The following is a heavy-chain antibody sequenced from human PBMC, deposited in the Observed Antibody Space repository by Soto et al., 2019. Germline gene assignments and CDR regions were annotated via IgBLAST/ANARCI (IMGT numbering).Heavy chain of an antibody. CDR2: IYYSGST. V-gene: IGHV4-39*01. D-gene: IGHD2-15*01. J-gene: IGHJ4*02. CDR3: ARQVDTLGYFDY. CDR1: GGSISSSSYY. Sequence: QLQLQESGPGLVKPSETLSLTCTVSGGSISSSSYYWGWIRQPPGKGLEWIGSIYYSGSTYYNPSLKSRVTISVDTSKNQFSLKLSSVTAADTAVYYCARQVDTLGYFDYWGQGTLVTVSS.